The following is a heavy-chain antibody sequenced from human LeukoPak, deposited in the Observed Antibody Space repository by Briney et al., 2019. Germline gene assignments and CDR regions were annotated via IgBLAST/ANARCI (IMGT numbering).Heavy chain of an antibody. D-gene: IGHD4-17*01. CDR2: IWYDGSNK. CDR3: ARDPGDYVGNDAFDI. CDR1: GFTVSSNY. J-gene: IGHJ3*02. V-gene: IGHV3-33*08. Sequence: GGSLRLSCAASGFTVSSNYMHWVRQAPGKGLEWVAVIWYDGSNKYYADSVKGRFTVSRDNSKNRVYLQMNSLRAEDTAVYYCARDPGDYVGNDAFDIWGQGTMVTVSS.